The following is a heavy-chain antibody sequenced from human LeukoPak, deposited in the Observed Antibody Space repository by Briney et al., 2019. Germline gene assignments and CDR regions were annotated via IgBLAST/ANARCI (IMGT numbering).Heavy chain of an antibody. CDR1: GFTFSTYA. Sequence: PGGSLRLSCAASGFTFSTYAMSWVRQAPGKGLEWVSAVSSSGTSTYYADSVKGRFTISRDNSKNTLYLQMNSLRAEDTAVYYCAKAGDQNYYYYMDVWGKGTTVTGSS. CDR2: VSSSGTST. D-gene: IGHD4-17*01. J-gene: IGHJ6*03. V-gene: IGHV3-23*01. CDR3: AKAGDQNYYYYMDV.